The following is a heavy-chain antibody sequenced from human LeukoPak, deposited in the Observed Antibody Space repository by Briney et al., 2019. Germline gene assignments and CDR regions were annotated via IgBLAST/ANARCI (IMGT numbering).Heavy chain of an antibody. J-gene: IGHJ4*02. Sequence: GASVKVSCKASGGTFSSYAISWVRQAPGQGLEWMGGIIPIFGTANYAQKFQGRVTITTDESTSTAYMELSSLRSEDTAVYYCARFWQQLSTIDYWGQGTLVTVSS. CDR1: GGTFSSYA. V-gene: IGHV1-69*05. CDR2: IIPIFGTA. D-gene: IGHD6-13*01. CDR3: ARFWQQLSTIDY.